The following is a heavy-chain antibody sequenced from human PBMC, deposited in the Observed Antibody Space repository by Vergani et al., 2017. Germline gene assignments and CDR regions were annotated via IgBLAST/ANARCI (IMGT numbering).Heavy chain of an antibody. CDR2: IYYSGST. Sequence: QVQLQESGPGLVKPSETLSLTCTVSGGSISSYYWSWIRQPPGKGLEWIGYIYYSGSTNYNPSLKSRVPISVDTSKNQFSLKLSSVTAADTAVYYCARLYCSSTSCYGMDVWGQGTTVTVSS. D-gene: IGHD2-2*01. J-gene: IGHJ6*02. CDR1: GGSISSYY. CDR3: ARLYCSSTSCYGMDV. V-gene: IGHV4-59*01.